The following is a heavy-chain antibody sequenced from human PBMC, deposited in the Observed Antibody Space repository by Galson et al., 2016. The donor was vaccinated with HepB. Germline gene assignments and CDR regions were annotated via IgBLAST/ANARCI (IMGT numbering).Heavy chain of an antibody. V-gene: IGHV1-18*01. CDR3: ARELDYYDSSGYHYYYGMDV. Sequence: SCKASGYTFTSYGISWVRQAPGQGLEWMGWISAYNDNTNYAQKLQGRVTVTTDTSTSTAYMELRSLRSDDTAVYYCARELDYYDSSGYHYYYGMDVWGQGTTVTVSS. CDR1: GYTFTSYG. J-gene: IGHJ6*02. D-gene: IGHD3-22*01. CDR2: ISAYNDNT.